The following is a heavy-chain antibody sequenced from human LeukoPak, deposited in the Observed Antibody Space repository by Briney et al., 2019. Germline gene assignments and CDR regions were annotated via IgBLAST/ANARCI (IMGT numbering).Heavy chain of an antibody. CDR3: ARERSTMIVVVINSYSDY. V-gene: IGHV3-21*01. CDR1: GVTFSSYS. CDR2: ISSSSSYI. J-gene: IGHJ4*02. Sequence: GGSLRLSCAASGVTFSSYSMNWVRQAPGKGLEWVSSISSSSSYIYYADSVKGRFTISRDNAKNSLYLQMNSLRAEDTAVYYCARERSTMIVVVINSYSDYWGQGTLVTVSS. D-gene: IGHD3-22*01.